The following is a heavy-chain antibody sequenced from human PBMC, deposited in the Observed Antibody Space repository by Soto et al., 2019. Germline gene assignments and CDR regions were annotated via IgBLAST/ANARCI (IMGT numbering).Heavy chain of an antibody. CDR2: ISGSGVST. Sequence: EVQLFESGGGLVQPGGSLRLSCAASGFTFSSYALCWVRQAPGRGLECVSAISGSGVSTFYADSVKGRFTISRDTSKNTLDLQMNTLTAEDTAVYYCAKEHRIWGGLVEYVALWGQGTTVTASS. CDR1: GFTFSSYA. J-gene: IGHJ6*02. CDR3: AKEHRIWGGLVEYVAL. V-gene: IGHV3-23*01. D-gene: IGHD2-8*02.